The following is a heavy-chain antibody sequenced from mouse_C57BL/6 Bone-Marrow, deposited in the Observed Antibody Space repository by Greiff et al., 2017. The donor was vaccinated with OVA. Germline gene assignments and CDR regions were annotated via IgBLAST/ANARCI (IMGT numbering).Heavy chain of an antibody. J-gene: IGHJ1*03. Sequence: QVQLKQPGAELVKPGASVKLSCKASGYTFTSYWMHWVKQRPGQGLEWIGLIDPKSGSTKYNEKFKGKATLTADTSSSTAYMQLSSLTSEDSAVFYSAIPLITSVVATRYFDVWGTGTTVTVSS. CDR2: IDPKSGST. CDR3: AIPLITSVVATRYFDV. D-gene: IGHD1-1*01. V-gene: IGHV1-64*01. CDR1: GYTFTSYW.